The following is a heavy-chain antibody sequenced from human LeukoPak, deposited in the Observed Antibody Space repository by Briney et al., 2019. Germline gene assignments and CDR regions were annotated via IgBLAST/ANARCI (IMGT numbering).Heavy chain of an antibody. D-gene: IGHD3-10*01. CDR3: ARSPTSVWFGELFVPFDFDY. Sequence: ASVKVSCKASGYTFTTYGVSWVRQAPGQGLEWMGWVSAYNGNTNYAQKLQGRVTMTTDTSANTAYMELGSLRSDDTAVYYCARSPTSVWFGELFVPFDFDYWGQGTLVTVSS. CDR2: VSAYNGNT. V-gene: IGHV1-18*01. J-gene: IGHJ4*02. CDR1: GYTFTTYG.